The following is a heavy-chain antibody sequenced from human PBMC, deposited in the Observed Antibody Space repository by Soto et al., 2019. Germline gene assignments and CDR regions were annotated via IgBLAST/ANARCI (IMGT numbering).Heavy chain of an antibody. J-gene: IGHJ4*02. CDR1: GFTFSSYS. Sequence: EVQLVESGGGLVQPGGSLRLSCAASGFTFSSYSMNWVRQAPGKGLEWVSCIGTSSSTIYYADSVKGRFTISRDNAKNSLYLQMNRLRDEDTAVYYCARVSRWEDKNFDWGQGTLVTVSS. CDR3: ARVSRWEDKNFD. D-gene: IGHD1-26*01. V-gene: IGHV3-48*02. CDR2: IGTSSSTI.